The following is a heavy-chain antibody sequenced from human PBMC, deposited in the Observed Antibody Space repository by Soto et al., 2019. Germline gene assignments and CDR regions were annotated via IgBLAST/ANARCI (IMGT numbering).Heavy chain of an antibody. CDR3: ARVDSSGRSEY. V-gene: IGHV5-51*01. J-gene: IGHJ4*02. D-gene: IGHD6-25*01. CDR1: GYSFTSYW. Sequence: GESLKISCKGSGYSFTSYWIGWVRQMPGKGLECMGFIYPGDSDTTYSPSFQGHVTIPADKYSSTAYLQWSSLKASDTAMYYCARVDSSGRSEYWGQGTLVTVSS. CDR2: IYPGDSDT.